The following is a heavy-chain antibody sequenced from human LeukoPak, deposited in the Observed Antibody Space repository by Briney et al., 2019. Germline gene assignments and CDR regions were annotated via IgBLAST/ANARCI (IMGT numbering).Heavy chain of an antibody. Sequence: GSLRLSCAASGFTFSDYYWSWIRQTPGKGLEWIRDIYYSGSTNYNPSLKSRVTISVDTSKNQFSLKLSSVTATDTAVYYCARHTDIAPLSSLKYWGQGTLVTVSS. CDR1: GFTFSDYY. D-gene: IGHD6-13*01. J-gene: IGHJ4*02. CDR3: ARHTDIAPLSSLKY. V-gene: IGHV4-59*08. CDR2: IYYSGST.